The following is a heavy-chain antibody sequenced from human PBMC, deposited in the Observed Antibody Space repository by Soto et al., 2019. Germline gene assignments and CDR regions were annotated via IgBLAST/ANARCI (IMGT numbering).Heavy chain of an antibody. CDR2: IYSDENHE. CDR1: GFSFSNYG. CDR3: VRSRRRYDATTNYGYLDD. D-gene: IGHD1-26*01. V-gene: IGHV3-33*03. J-gene: IGHJ4*02. Sequence: HLVESGGGVVQSGRSLRLSCAASGFSFSNYGMHWVRQAPGKGLEWVALIYSDENHEFYPDSVRGRFTISRDNSKNTLFLQMDSLTAEDTAVYYCVRSRRRYDATTNYGYLDDWGQGTLVTVSS.